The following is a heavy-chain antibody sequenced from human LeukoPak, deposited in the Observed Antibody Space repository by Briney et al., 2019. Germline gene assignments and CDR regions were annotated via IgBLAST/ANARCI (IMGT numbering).Heavy chain of an antibody. CDR1: GYTFTGYY. J-gene: IGHJ4*02. Sequence: ASVKVSCKASGYTFTGYYMHWVRQAPGQGFEWMGWIHPKSGGTNYTQKFQGRVTMTRETSISTAYMELSRLRSDDTAVYYCARLDDYCSSTSCYPPKYWGQGTLVTVSS. CDR3: ARLDDYCSSTSCYPPKY. CDR2: IHPKSGGT. V-gene: IGHV1-2*02. D-gene: IGHD2-2*01.